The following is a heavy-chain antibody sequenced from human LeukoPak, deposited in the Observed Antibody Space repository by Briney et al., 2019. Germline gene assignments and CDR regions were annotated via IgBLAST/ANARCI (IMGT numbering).Heavy chain of an antibody. CDR3: ARDSSPQDVLLWFGELDYPDY. J-gene: IGHJ4*02. CDR2: IWYDGSNK. V-gene: IGHV3-33*01. Sequence: PGGSLRLSCAASGFTFSSYGMHWARQAPGKGLEWVAVIWYDGSNKYYADSVKGRFTISRDNSKNTLYLQMNSLRAEDTAVYYCARDSSPQDVLLWFGELDYPDYWGQGTLVTVSS. D-gene: IGHD3-10*01. CDR1: GFTFSSYG.